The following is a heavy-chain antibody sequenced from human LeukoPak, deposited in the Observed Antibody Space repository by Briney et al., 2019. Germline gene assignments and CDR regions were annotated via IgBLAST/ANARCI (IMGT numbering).Heavy chain of an antibody. J-gene: IGHJ2*01. CDR2: IYSGGST. V-gene: IGHV3-53*01. D-gene: IGHD3-10*01. Sequence: TGGSLRLSCAASGFTVSSNYMSWVRQAPGKGLEWVSVIYSGGSTYYADSVKGRFTISRDNSKNTLYLQMNSLRAEDTAVYYCARDSFGSWYFDLWGRGTLVTVSS. CDR1: GFTVSSNY. CDR3: ARDSFGSWYFDL.